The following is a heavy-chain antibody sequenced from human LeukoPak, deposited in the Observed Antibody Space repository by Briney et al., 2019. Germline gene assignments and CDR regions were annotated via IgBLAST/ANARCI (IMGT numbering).Heavy chain of an antibody. CDR2: IIPIFGTA. CDR1: GGTISSYA. D-gene: IGHD6-19*01. J-gene: IGHJ4*02. CDR3: ARDLWMPYSLGYSSGWYGGDFDY. Sequence: ASVKVSCKASGGTISSYAISWVRQAPGQGLEWMGGIIPIFGTANYAQKFQGRVTITADKSTSTAYMELSSLRSEDTAVYYCARDLWMPYSLGYSSGWYGGDFDYWGPGTLVTVSS. V-gene: IGHV1-69*06.